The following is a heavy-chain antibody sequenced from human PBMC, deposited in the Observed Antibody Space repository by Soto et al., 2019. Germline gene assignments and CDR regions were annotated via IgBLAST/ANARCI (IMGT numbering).Heavy chain of an antibody. D-gene: IGHD3-16*01. CDR3: AREGGESSDGLYYFDS. J-gene: IGHJ4*02. Sequence: SETLSLTCTVSGGSTSSDNYWSWIRQPPGKGLEWIGHIYYSGNTDYNPSLKSRLTISIDTSKNQFSLKLSSVTAADTAVYFCAREGGESSDGLYYFDSWGQGSLVTAPQ. CDR1: GGSTSSDNY. CDR2: IYYSGNT. V-gene: IGHV4-30-4*01.